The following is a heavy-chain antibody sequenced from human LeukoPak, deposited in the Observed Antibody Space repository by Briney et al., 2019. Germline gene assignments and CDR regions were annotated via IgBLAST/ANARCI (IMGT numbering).Heavy chain of an antibody. CDR1: GFTFNYYG. D-gene: IGHD6-19*01. CDR3: AKDRSVAVSGTAECADY. V-gene: IGHV3-30*18. Sequence: GGSLRLSCVASGFTFNYYGMNWVRQAPGKGLEWVATISTDGRNEHYAETVKGRFTISRDNPKNTLYLQVNSLRVEDTAVYYCAKDRSVAVSGTAECADYWGRGTLVTVSS. J-gene: IGHJ4*02. CDR2: ISTDGRNE.